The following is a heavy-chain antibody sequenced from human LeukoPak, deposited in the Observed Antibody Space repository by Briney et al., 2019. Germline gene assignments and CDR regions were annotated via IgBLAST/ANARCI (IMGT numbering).Heavy chain of an antibody. V-gene: IGHV4-39*07. CDR3: ACQTVTTIDY. Sequence: SETLSLTCTVSGGSISSSSYYWGWIRQPPGKGLEWIGSIYYSGSTYYNPSLKSRVTISVHTSKNQFSLKLSSVTAADTAVYYCACQTVTTIDYWGQGTLVTVSS. CDR1: GGSISSSSYY. J-gene: IGHJ4*02. CDR2: IYYSGST. D-gene: IGHD4-11*01.